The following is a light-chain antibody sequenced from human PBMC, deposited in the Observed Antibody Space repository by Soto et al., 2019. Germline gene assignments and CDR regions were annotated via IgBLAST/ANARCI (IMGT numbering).Light chain of an antibody. V-gene: IGKV3-15*01. CDR1: QSVSSN. J-gene: IGKJ2*01. CDR3: QQYNSWPPMYT. Sequence: EIVMMQSPATLSVSPGERATLSCRASQSVSSNLAWYQQKPGQTPRLLIYDVSTRATGIPARFSGSGSGTEFTLTISSLQSEDFAIYYCQQYNSWPPMYTFGQGTKLEIK. CDR2: DVS.